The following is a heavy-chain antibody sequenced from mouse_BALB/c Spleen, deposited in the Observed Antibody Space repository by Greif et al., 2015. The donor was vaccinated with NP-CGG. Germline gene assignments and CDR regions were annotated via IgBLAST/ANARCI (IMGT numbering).Heavy chain of an antibody. CDR2: ISYSGST. V-gene: IGHV3-2*02. CDR1: GYSITSDYA. CDR3: ARRIITTVVAPYAMDY. Sequence: EVMLVESGPGLVKPSQSLSLTCTVTGYSITSDYAWNWIRQFPGNKLEWMGYISYSGSTSYNPSLKSRISITRDTSKNQFFLQLNSVTTEDTATYYCARRIITTVVAPYAMDYWGQGTSVTVSS. D-gene: IGHD1-1*01. J-gene: IGHJ4*01.